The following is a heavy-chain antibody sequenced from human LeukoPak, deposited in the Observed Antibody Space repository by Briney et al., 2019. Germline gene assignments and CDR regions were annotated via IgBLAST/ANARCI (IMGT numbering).Heavy chain of an antibody. CDR3: ARDRSSGWYHY. Sequence: PGGSLRLSCAASGFTFSSYWMSWVRQAPGKGLEWVANIKQDGSEKYYVDSVKGRSTISRDNAKNSLYLQMDSLRAEDTAVYYCARDRSSGWYHYWGQGTLVTVSS. J-gene: IGHJ4*02. CDR2: IKQDGSEK. D-gene: IGHD6-19*01. CDR1: GFTFSSYW. V-gene: IGHV3-7*01.